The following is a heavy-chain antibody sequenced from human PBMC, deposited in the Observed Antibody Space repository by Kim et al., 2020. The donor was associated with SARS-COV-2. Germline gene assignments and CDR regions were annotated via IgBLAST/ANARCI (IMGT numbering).Heavy chain of an antibody. J-gene: IGHJ6*02. Sequence: ASVKVSCKVSGYTFTDLSMYWVRQAPGKGLEWMGRFNPEDADTIYAQKFQGRITMTEDTSTDTAYMELSSLRSEDTAVYYCATSKGRAWAGDYYCGLDVWGEGTTVTVS. CDR2: FNPEDADT. CDR1: GYTFTDLS. V-gene: IGHV1-24*01. D-gene: IGHD2-21*01. CDR3: ATSKGRAWAGDYYCGLDV.